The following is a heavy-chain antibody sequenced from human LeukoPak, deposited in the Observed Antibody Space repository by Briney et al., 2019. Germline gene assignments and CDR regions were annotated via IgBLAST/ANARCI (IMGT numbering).Heavy chain of an antibody. D-gene: IGHD3-22*01. J-gene: IGHJ4*02. CDR1: GYTFTGYY. CDR3: ARVPYDSSGYYYSYFDY. V-gene: IGHV1-2*02. Sequence: ASVKVSCKASGYTFTGYYMHWVRQAPGQGLEWMGWINPNSGGTNYAQKFQGRVTMTRDTSISTAYMELSRLRSDDTAVYYCARVPYDSSGYYYSYFDYWGQGTPVTVSS. CDR2: INPNSGGT.